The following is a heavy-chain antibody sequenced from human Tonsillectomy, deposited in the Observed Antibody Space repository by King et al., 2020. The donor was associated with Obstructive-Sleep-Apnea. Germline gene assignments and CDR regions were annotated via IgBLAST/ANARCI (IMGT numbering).Heavy chain of an antibody. V-gene: IGHV4-30-4*01. Sequence: MQLQESGPGLVKPSQTLSLTCTVSGGSISSGDYYWRWIRQPPGKGLEWIGYIYYSGSTYYNPSLKSRVTISVDTSKNQFSLKLSSVTAADTAVYYCARGRSSSWYGEERTEDVDYWGQGTLVTVSS. CDR3: ARGRSSSWYGEERTEDVDY. CDR1: GGSISSGDYY. J-gene: IGHJ4*02. D-gene: IGHD6-13*01. CDR2: IYYSGST.